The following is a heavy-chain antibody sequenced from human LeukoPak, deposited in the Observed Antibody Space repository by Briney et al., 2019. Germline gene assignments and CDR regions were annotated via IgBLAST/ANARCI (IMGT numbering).Heavy chain of an antibody. Sequence: SETLSLTRTVSDGSMTNYHWTWIRQSPGKAPEYIGYIYNIETTNYNPSLKSRVTVSVDMSKKKFSLRLNSVTAADTAVYYCARGSDGYRFDPWGQGLLVTVSS. V-gene: IGHV4-59*01. CDR3: ARGSDGYRFDP. CDR1: DGSMTNYH. CDR2: IYNIETT. D-gene: IGHD5-18*01. J-gene: IGHJ5*02.